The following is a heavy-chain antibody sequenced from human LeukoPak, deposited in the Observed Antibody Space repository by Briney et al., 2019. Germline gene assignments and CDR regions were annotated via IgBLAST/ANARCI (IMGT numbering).Heavy chain of an antibody. CDR2: ISGSGGST. CDR1: GFTFSSYA. CDR3: ARDYYDSSGYYPWGY. Sequence: GGSLRLSCAASGFTFSSYAMSWVRQAPGKGLEWVSAISGSGGSTYYADSVKDRFTISRDNSKNTLYLQMNSLRAEDTAVYYCARDYYDSSGYYPWGYWGQGTLVTVSS. V-gene: IGHV3-23*01. D-gene: IGHD3-22*01. J-gene: IGHJ4*02.